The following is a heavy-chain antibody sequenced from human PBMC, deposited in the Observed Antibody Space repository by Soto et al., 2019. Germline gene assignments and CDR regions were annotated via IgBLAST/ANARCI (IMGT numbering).Heavy chain of an antibody. V-gene: IGHV1-69*13. CDR3: ARDRSQGGYYDSSGYFLEAFDI. CDR1: GGTFSRYA. J-gene: IGHJ3*02. CDR2: IIPILGIA. Sequence: RASVKVSCKASGGTFSRYAISWVRQAPGQGLEWMGGIIPILGIANNAQEFQGRVTITADESTNTAYMELSSLRSEDTAVYYCARDRSQGGYYDSSGYFLEAFDIWGPGTMVTVSS. D-gene: IGHD3-22*01.